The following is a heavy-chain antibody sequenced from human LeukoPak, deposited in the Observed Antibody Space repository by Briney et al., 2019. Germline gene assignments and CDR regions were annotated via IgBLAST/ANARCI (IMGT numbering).Heavy chain of an antibody. Sequence: KASETLSLTCTVSGGSISSYYWSWIRQPPGKGLEWIGYIYYSGSTNYNPSLKSRVTISVDTSKDQFSLKLSSVTAADTAVYYCARLSPAVAGTPFDYWGQGTLVTVSS. J-gene: IGHJ4*02. CDR1: GGSISSYY. V-gene: IGHV4-59*08. D-gene: IGHD6-19*01. CDR3: ARLSPAVAGTPFDY. CDR2: IYYSGST.